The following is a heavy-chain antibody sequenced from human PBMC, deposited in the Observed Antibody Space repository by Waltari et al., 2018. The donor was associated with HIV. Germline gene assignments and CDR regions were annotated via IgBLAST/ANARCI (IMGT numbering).Heavy chain of an antibody. Sequence: EVQLVESGGGLVQPGGSLRLSCAASGFTVSSNYLSWVRQAPGKGLEWVSVIYSGGSTYYADSVKGRFTISRDNSKNTLYLQMNSLRAEDTAVYYCARDPALESSSGGDYWGQGTLVTVSS. J-gene: IGHJ4*02. D-gene: IGHD6-6*01. CDR3: ARDPALESSSGGDY. V-gene: IGHV3-66*02. CDR2: IYSGGST. CDR1: GFTVSSNY.